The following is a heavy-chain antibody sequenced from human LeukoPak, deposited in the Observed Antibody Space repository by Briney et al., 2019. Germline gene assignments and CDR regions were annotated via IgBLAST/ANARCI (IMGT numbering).Heavy chain of an antibody. J-gene: IGHJ4*02. Sequence: SETLSLTCTVSGGSISSGSYYWSWIRQPAGKGLEWIGRIYTSGSTNYNPSLKSRVTISVDTSKNQFSLKLSSVTAADTAVYYCARELDYGGNTGCFDYWGQGTLVTVSS. CDR2: IYTSGST. D-gene: IGHD4-23*01. CDR1: GGSISSGSYY. V-gene: IGHV4-61*02. CDR3: ARELDYGGNTGCFDY.